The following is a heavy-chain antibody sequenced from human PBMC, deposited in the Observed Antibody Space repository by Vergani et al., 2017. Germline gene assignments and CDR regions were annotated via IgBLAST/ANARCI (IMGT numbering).Heavy chain of an antibody. J-gene: IGHJ4*02. CDR1: GYTFTSYA. CDR3: ARWYYYDSSGYSPIDY. V-gene: IGHV1-3*04. CDR2: INTGNGNT. Sequence: QVQLVQSGAEVKKPGASVKVSCKASGYTFTSYAMHWVRQAPGQRLEWMGWINTGNGNTKYSQKFQGRVTITRDTSASTAYMELSSLRSEDTAVYYCARWYYYDSSGYSPIDYWGQGTLVTVSS. D-gene: IGHD3-22*01.